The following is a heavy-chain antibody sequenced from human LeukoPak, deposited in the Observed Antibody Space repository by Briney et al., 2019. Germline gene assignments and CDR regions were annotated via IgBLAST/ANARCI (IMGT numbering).Heavy chain of an antibody. Sequence: GGSLRLSCAASGFTFSNFAFSWVRQAPGKGLEWVSAISGSGGSTYYADSVKGRFTISRDNSKNTLYLQMNSLRAEDTAVYYCAKWTVVPAASVGYWGQGTLVTVSS. J-gene: IGHJ4*02. CDR2: ISGSGGST. CDR3: AKWTVVPAASVGY. D-gene: IGHD2-2*01. V-gene: IGHV3-23*01. CDR1: GFTFSNFA.